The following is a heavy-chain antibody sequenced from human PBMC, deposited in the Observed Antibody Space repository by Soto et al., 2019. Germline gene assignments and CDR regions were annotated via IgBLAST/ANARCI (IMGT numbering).Heavy chain of an antibody. V-gene: IGHV4-34*01. CDR2: INHSGGT. Sequence: PSETLSLTCAVYGGSFSCHCWSWIRQPPGKGLEWIGEINHSGGTSYNPSLKSRVTISVDTSKNQFSLKLSSVTAADTAVYYCARHYRITMIVVVITNGWFDPWGQGTLVTVSS. D-gene: IGHD3-22*01. CDR1: GGSFSCHC. J-gene: IGHJ5*02. CDR3: ARHYRITMIVVVITNGWFDP.